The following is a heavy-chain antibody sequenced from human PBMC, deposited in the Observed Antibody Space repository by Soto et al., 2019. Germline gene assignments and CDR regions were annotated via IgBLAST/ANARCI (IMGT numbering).Heavy chain of an antibody. Sequence: QEQLVQSGREVKRPGASVKVSCTAVGYDFNIYGISWVRQAPGQGLEWMGWISGLNGNTRYAVRFQDRVTLTADTATSTAYMELRSLRLDDTAEYYCVRESCMAGICATWFDPWGQGTQVSVS. V-gene: IGHV1-18*01. D-gene: IGHD6-19*01. CDR2: ISGLNGNT. J-gene: IGHJ5*02. CDR1: GYDFNIYG. CDR3: VRESCMAGICATWFDP.